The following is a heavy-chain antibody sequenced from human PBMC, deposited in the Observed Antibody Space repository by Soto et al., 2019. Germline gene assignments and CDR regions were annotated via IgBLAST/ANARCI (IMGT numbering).Heavy chain of an antibody. Sequence: ASVKVSCKASGYTFTSYGISCVRQAPGQGLEWMGWVSAYNGNTNYAQKLQGRVTMTTDTSTSTAYMELRSLRSDDTAVYYCARHCSSTSCYPNYYYYYMDVWGKGTTVTVSS. J-gene: IGHJ6*03. D-gene: IGHD2-2*01. CDR3: ARHCSSTSCYPNYYYYYMDV. CDR1: GYTFTSYG. CDR2: VSAYNGNT. V-gene: IGHV1-18*01.